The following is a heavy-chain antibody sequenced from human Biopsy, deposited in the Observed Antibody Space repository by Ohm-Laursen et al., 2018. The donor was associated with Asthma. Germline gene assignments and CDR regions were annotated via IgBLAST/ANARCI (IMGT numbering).Heavy chain of an antibody. CDR3: ARDVMEWYLPAFDF. CDR2: GGSYYDGGLK. J-gene: IGHJ4*02. D-gene: IGHD3-3*01. Sequence: SLRLSCTASGFVFSQCGMHWVRQAPGKGLEWVAVGGSYYDGGLKYYADSVNGRFTVSRDDSKNTLYLQMNSLRPDDTAVYYCARDVMEWYLPAFDFWGQGTLVTVSS. CDR1: GFVFSQCG. V-gene: IGHV3-30*03.